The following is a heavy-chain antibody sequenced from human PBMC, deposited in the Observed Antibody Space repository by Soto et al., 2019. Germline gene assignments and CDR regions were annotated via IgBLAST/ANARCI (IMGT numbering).Heavy chain of an antibody. J-gene: IGHJ6*03. CDR3: ARVLSYYMDV. CDR1: GGSFSGYY. CDR2: INHSGST. D-gene: IGHD3-9*01. Sequence: PSETLSLTCAVYGGSFSGYYWSWIRQPPGKGLERIGEINHSGSTNYNPSLKSRVTISVDTSKNQFSLKLSSVTAADTAVYYCARVLSYYMDVWGKGTTVTVSS. V-gene: IGHV4-34*01.